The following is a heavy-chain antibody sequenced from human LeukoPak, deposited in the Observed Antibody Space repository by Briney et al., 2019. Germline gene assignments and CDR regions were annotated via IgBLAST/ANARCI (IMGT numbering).Heavy chain of an antibody. V-gene: IGHV4-59*12. CDR1: DGSMSPYY. J-gene: IGHJ4*02. CDR2: IFYNGNT. CDR3: AREPDY. Sequence: TSETLSLTCTVSDGSMSPYYWSWIRQSPGKGLEWIAYIFYNGNTKYNPSLWSRVTISIDTSRNQFSLNLNSVTAADTAVYYCAREPDYWGQGTLVTVSS.